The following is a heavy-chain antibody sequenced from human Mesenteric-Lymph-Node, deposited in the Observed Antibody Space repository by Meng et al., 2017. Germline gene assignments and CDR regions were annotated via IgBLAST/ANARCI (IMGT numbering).Heavy chain of an antibody. CDR2: ISYDGSNK. V-gene: IGHV3-30*01. J-gene: IGHJ4*02. CDR3: ASELRGIADFDY. CDR1: GFTFSSYA. D-gene: IGHD6-13*01. Sequence: GGSLRLSCAASGFTFSSYAMHWVRQAPGKGLEWVAVISYDGSNKYYADSVKDRFTISRDNSKDALYLQMNSLKTEDTAVYYCASELRGIADFDYWGQGTLVTVSS.